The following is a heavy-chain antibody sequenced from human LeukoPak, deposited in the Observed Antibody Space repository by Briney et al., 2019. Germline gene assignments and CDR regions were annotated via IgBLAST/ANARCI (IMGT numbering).Heavy chain of an antibody. CDR3: AGTPPLRNYIDV. D-gene: IGHD1-7*01. Sequence: SVKVSCKASRGTFSSYAISWVRQAPGQGLEWMGGIIPIFGTANYAQKFQGRVTITADESTSTAYMELSSLRSEDTAVYYCAGTPPLRNYIDVWGKGTTVTVSS. V-gene: IGHV1-69*13. CDR2: IIPIFGTA. J-gene: IGHJ6*03. CDR1: RGTFSSYA.